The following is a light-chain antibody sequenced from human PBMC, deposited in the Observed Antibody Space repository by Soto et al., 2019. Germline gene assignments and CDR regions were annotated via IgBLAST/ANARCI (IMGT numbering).Light chain of an antibody. Sequence: AIQMTQSPSSLSASVGDRVTITCRASQGIRNDLGWYQQKPRKAPKLLIYAASSLQSGVPSRFSGSGSGTDFTLTISSLQPEDFATYYCIQDYNYPRTFGQGNKVEIK. CDR1: QGIRND. CDR2: AAS. J-gene: IGKJ1*01. V-gene: IGKV1-6*01. CDR3: IQDYNYPRT.